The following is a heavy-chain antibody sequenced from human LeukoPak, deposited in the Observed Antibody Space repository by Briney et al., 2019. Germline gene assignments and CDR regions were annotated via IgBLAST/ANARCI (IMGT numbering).Heavy chain of an antibody. Sequence: SETLSLTCTVSGGSISSSSYYWGWIRQSPGKGLEWIGSIYYSGGTYYNPSLKSRVTISVDTSKNQFSLKLSSVTAADTAVYYCARDMVYATLYYYYGMDVWGQGTTVTVSS. J-gene: IGHJ6*02. V-gene: IGHV4-39*02. CDR2: IYYSGGT. D-gene: IGHD2-8*01. CDR1: GGSISSSSYY. CDR3: ARDMVYATLYYYYGMDV.